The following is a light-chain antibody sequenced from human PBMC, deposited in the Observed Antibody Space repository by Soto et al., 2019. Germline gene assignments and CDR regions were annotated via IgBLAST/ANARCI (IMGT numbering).Light chain of an antibody. CDR2: AAS. V-gene: IGKV1-9*01. Sequence: DIQLTQSPFFLSASVGNRVTITFRASLGISTYLAWYQQKPGKAPNLLIYAASTLQSGVPSRFSGSGSGTEFTLTISSLQPEDFATYYCQQVNTYTFGPGTKVDIK. CDR3: QQVNTYT. J-gene: IGKJ3*01. CDR1: LGISTY.